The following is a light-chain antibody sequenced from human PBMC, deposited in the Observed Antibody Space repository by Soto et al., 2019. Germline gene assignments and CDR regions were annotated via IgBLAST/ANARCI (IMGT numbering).Light chain of an antibody. Sequence: TERRGAMAWCSGGRATLSCRASQTVRNNYLAWYQQKPGQAPRLLIYDASSRATGIPDRFSGGGSGTAFTLPLTRLESEHGVPAYCQHRTIWPPTLGRGTKVDIK. V-gene: IGKV3D-20*02. CDR2: DAS. CDR1: QTVRNNY. J-gene: IGKJ4*01. CDR3: QHRTIWPPT.